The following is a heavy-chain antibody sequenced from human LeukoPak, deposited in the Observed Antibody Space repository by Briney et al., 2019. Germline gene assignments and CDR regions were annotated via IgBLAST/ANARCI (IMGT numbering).Heavy chain of an antibody. D-gene: IGHD3-16*02. CDR1: GFTVSSNY. V-gene: IGHV3-53*01. J-gene: IGHJ3*02. CDR2: IYSGGST. Sequence: PGGSLRLSCAASGFTVSSNYMSWVRQAPGKGLEWVSVIYSGGSTYYADSVKGRFTIPRDNSKNTLYLQMNSLRAEDTAVYYCARASSSRYIWGSYRLGDHDAFDIWGQGTMVTVSS. CDR3: ARASSSRYIWGSYRLGDHDAFDI.